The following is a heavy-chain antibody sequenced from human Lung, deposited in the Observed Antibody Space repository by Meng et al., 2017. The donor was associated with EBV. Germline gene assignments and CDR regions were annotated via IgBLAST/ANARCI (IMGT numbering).Heavy chain of an antibody. D-gene: IGHD1/OR15-1a*01. J-gene: IGHJ4*02. V-gene: IGHV4-34*01. CDR1: GESFGDYY. Sequence: HGHLQHGGQRLLKPSGTLSLPCGVYGESFGDYYWTWIRQPPGKGLEWIGEIKESEGANYNPSLKSRVSISLDTSRDQFSLTLNSVTAADTAVYYCVRGLDNWNILVFDYWGQGALVTVSS. CDR2: IKESEGA. CDR3: VRGLDNWNILVFDY.